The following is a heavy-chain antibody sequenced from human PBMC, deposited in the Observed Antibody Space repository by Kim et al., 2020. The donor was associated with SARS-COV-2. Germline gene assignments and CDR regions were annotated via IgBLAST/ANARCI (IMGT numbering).Heavy chain of an antibody. D-gene: IGHD3-10*01. CDR1: GFNVNSYG. CDR3: VRGYYYNSGSYTAFDI. Sequence: GGSLRLSCAASGFNVNSYGMHWVRQAPGKGLEWVAVTSFDGGYEHYADSLKGRFTISRDNSKNTLDLQMNSLRAEDTAVYYCVRGYYYNSGSYTAFDIWGQGTMVTVSS. CDR2: TSFDGGYE. J-gene: IGHJ3*02. V-gene: IGHV3-30*03.